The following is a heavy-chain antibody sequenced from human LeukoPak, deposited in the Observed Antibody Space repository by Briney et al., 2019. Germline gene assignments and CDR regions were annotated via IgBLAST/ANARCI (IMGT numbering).Heavy chain of an antibody. CDR1: GGSISSGYY. Sequence: SETLSLTCTVSGGSISSGYYWGWIRQPPGKGLEWIGSIYHSGRTFYNPSLKSRVTISVDTSKNQFSLKLTSVTAADTAEYYCATSSAIMGFHYWGQGTLVTVSS. V-gene: IGHV4-38-2*02. D-gene: IGHD2-8*01. J-gene: IGHJ4*02. CDR2: IYHSGRT. CDR3: ATSSAIMGFHY.